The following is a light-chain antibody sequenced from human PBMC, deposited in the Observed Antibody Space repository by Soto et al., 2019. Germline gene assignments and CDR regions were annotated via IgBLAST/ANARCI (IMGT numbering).Light chain of an antibody. J-gene: IGKJ4*01. CDR1: QGISSY. V-gene: IGKV1-9*01. CDR3: QQVNVYPST. CDR2: DAS. Sequence: IQLTHSPSSLSASVVDRVTMTCRPSQGISSYLGWYQQKPGKAPNLLIYDASTLHSGVPSRFSGGGSGADFTLTISSLQPEDFAAYYCQQVNVYPSTFGGGTKVDIK.